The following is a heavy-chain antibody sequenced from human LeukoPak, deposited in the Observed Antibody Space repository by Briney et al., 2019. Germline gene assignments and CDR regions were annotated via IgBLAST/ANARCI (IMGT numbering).Heavy chain of an antibody. D-gene: IGHD6-13*01. CDR3: VKDRGIAAALYYFDY. CDR1: GFTFSSYA. J-gene: IGHJ4*02. Sequence: PGGSLRLSCSASGFTFSSYAMHWVRQAPGKGLEYVSAISSNGGSTYYADSVKGRFTISRDNSKNTLYLQMGSLRAEDTAVYYCVKDRGIAAALYYFDYWGQGTLVTVSS. CDR2: ISSNGGST. V-gene: IGHV3-64D*09.